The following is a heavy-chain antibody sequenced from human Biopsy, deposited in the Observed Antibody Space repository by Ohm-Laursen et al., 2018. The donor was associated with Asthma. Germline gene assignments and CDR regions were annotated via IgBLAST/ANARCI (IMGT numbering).Heavy chain of an antibody. CDR2: INTSGAGT. V-gene: IGHV1-46*02. CDR1: GFSFDNSL. D-gene: IGHD2-8*01. Sequence: GASVTASCKAYGFSFDNSLMHWVRQDPGHWLEWMGIINTSGAGTRYAEKFRGRLIVTRDASTRTALMDLRSLRSDDTAIYFCARARETTNYGDSDFDIWGQGTLITVSS. CDR3: ARARETTNYGDSDFDI. J-gene: IGHJ4*02.